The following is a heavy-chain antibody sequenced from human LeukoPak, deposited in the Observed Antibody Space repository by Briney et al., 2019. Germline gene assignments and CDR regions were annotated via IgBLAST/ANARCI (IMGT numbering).Heavy chain of an antibody. CDR1: GFTFSTYS. D-gene: IGHD3-22*01. Sequence: GGSLRLSCAASGFTFSTYSMNWVRQAPGKGLEWVSYISSSSSTIYYADSVKGRFTISRDNVKNSLYLQMSSLRAEDTAVYYCARGSTYYDSSGQVPFDYWGQGTLVTVSS. CDR2: ISSSSSTI. J-gene: IGHJ4*02. CDR3: ARGSTYYDSSGQVPFDY. V-gene: IGHV3-48*01.